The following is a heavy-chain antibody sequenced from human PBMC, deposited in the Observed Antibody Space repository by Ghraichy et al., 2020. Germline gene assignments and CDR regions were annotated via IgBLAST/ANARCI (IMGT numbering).Heavy chain of an antibody. D-gene: IGHD6-13*01. CDR1: GFTFSYYS. Sequence: GGSLSLSCAASGFTFSYYSMNWVRQAPGKGLEWVSHISSTSSNIYYADSVKGRFTISRDSAKNSLYLEMNSLRDEDTAMYYCARGRSSSSWNLDYWGQGTLVTVSS. CDR3: ARGRSSSSWNLDY. J-gene: IGHJ4*02. V-gene: IGHV3-48*02. CDR2: ISSTSSNI.